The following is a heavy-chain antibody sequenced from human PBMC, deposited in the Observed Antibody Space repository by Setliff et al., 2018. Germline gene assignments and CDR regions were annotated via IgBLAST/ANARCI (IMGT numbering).Heavy chain of an antibody. CDR2: IYPRDSDT. Sequence: GESLKISCKGSGYSFTSHWIGWVRQMPGKGLELMGIIYPRDSDTRYSPSFQGQVTISADKSITTAYLQWSTLKASDSGIYYCARGRRDGYKAGFDPWGQGTLVTVSS. CDR1: GYSFTSHW. J-gene: IGHJ5*02. D-gene: IGHD5-12*01. V-gene: IGHV5-51*01. CDR3: ARGRRDGYKAGFDP.